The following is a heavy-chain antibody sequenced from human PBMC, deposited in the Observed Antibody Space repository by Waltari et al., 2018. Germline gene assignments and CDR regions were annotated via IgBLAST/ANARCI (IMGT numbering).Heavy chain of an antibody. Sequence: EVQLVESGGGLVRPGGSLRLSCAASGFTFSYYPINWFRQAPGKGPEGISFITSDGTHTTYADSVRGRFTISRDNAKNSLFLQINSLRADDTAVYYCARDRRPTLILGSGAFDIWGQGIKVNVSS. D-gene: IGHD3-22*01. J-gene: IGHJ3*02. CDR3: ARDRRPTLILGSGAFDI. CDR1: GFTFSYYP. V-gene: IGHV3-21*01. CDR2: ITSDGTHT.